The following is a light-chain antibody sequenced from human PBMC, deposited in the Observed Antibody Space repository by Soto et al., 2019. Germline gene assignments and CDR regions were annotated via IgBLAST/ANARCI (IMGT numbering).Light chain of an antibody. J-gene: IGKJ1*01. Sequence: EIVMTQSPATLSVSPGERATLSCRASQRVSSNLAWYQQKPGQAPRLLIYGASTRATGIPARFSGSGSGTEFTLTISSLQSEDFAVYYCQQYNSYSPTFGQGTKVEIK. V-gene: IGKV3-15*01. CDR3: QQYNSYSPT. CDR1: QRVSSN. CDR2: GAS.